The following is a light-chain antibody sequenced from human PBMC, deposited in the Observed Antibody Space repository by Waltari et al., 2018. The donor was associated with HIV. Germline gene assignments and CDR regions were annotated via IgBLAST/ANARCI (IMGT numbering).Light chain of an antibody. V-gene: IGLV4-69*01. J-gene: IGLJ3*02. Sequence: QLVLSQSPSASASLGASVKLTCTLRSGHSSYAIASHQQQPEKGPQDLMKVNSDGSHTKGDGIPDRFSGSSSGAERYLTISSLQSEDEADYYCQTWVTGILVFGGGTKLTVL. CDR1: SGHSSYA. CDR3: QTWVTGILV. CDR2: VNSDGSH.